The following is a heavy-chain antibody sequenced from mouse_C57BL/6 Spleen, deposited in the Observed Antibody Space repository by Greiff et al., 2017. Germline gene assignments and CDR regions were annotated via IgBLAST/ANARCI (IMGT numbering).Heavy chain of an antibody. V-gene: IGHV1-26*01. CDR2: INPNNGGT. D-gene: IGHD4-1*01. CDR3: ASPNWDDAMDY. CDR1: GYTFTDYY. Sequence: EVQLVESGPELVKPGASVKISCKASGYTFTDYYMNWVKQSHGKSLEWIGDINPNNGGTSYNQKFKGKATLTVDKSSSTAYMELRSLTSEDSAVYYCASPNWDDAMDYWGQGTSVTVSS. J-gene: IGHJ4*01.